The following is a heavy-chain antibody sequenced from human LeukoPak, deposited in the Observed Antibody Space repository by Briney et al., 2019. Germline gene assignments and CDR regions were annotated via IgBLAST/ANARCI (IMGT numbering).Heavy chain of an antibody. Sequence: ASVKVSCKASGYTFTSYGISWVRQAPGQGLEWMGWISAYNGNRNYAQKLQGRVTMTTDTSTSTAYMELRSLRSDDTAVYYCARDLAYCGGDCYPHADYYYYGMDVWGQGTTVTVSS. CDR2: ISAYNGNR. CDR3: ARDLAYCGGDCYPHADYYYYGMDV. V-gene: IGHV1-18*01. J-gene: IGHJ6*02. D-gene: IGHD2-21*02. CDR1: GYTFTSYG.